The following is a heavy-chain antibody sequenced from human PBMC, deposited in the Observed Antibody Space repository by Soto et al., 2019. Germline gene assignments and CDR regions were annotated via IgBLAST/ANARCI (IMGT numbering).Heavy chain of an antibody. CDR3: ARHVHNQGYEYYFAS. CDR1: GASISSSPYA. J-gene: IGHJ4*02. CDR2: IDYGGTI. V-gene: IGHV4-39*01. Sequence: QLQLQESGPGLVKPSETLSLTCNASGASISSSPYAWGWIRQSAGKGLEWIGTIDYGGTIYYNPSLQSRITISLDTSKNQIYLRLSSVTAADTAVYYCARHVHNQGYEYYFASWGQGTLVTVSS. D-gene: IGHD3-3*01.